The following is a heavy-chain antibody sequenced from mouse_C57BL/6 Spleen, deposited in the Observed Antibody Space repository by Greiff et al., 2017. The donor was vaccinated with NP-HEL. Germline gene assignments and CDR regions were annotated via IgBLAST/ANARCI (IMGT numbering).Heavy chain of an antibody. CDR2: IDPSDSET. CDR1: GYTFTSYW. CDR3: ARGDYYGSSYDWYFDV. V-gene: IGHV1-52*01. Sequence: VQLKQPGAELVRPGSSVKLSCKASGYTFTSYWMHWVKQRPIQGLEWIGNIDPSDSETHYNQKFKDKATLTVDKSSSTAYMQLSSLTSEDFAVYYCARGDYYGSSYDWYFDVWGTGTTVTVSS. D-gene: IGHD1-1*01. J-gene: IGHJ1*03.